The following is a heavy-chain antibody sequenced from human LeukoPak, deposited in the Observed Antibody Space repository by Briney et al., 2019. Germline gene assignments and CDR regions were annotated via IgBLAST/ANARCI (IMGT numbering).Heavy chain of an antibody. CDR2: IYYSGST. Sequence: PSETLSPTCTVSGGSISSYYWSWIRQPPGKGLEWIGYIYYSGSTNYNPSLKSRVTISVDTSKNQFSLKLSSVTAADTAVYYCAAYQLLSKYFQHWGQGTLVTVSS. D-gene: IGHD2-2*01. V-gene: IGHV4-59*12. CDR1: GGSISSYY. CDR3: AAYQLLSKYFQH. J-gene: IGHJ1*01.